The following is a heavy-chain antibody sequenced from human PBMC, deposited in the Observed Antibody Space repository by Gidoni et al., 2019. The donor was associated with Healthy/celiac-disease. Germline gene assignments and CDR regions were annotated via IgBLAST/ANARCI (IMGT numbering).Heavy chain of an antibody. Sequence: EVQLVESGGVVVQPGGCLRRSCAASGFTFDDYAMHWVRQAPGKGLEWVSLISWDGCSTYYADSVKGRFIISRDNSKNSLYLQMNSLRAEDTALYYCAKDSSSWYPEYFQHWGQGTLVTVSS. CDR2: ISWDGCST. J-gene: IGHJ1*01. D-gene: IGHD6-13*01. CDR3: AKDSSSWYPEYFQH. V-gene: IGHV3-43D*03. CDR1: GFTFDDYA.